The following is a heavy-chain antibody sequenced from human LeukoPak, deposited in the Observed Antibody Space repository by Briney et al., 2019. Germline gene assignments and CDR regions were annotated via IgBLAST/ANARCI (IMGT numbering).Heavy chain of an antibody. Sequence: GGSLRLSCAASGFTFSDYYMSWIRQAPGKGLEWVSYISSSGSTIYYADSVKGRFTISRDNSKNTLYLQMNSLRAEDTAVYHCARASYCTNGVCPRSAFDIWGQGTMVTVSS. D-gene: IGHD2-8*01. CDR3: ARASYCTNGVCPRSAFDI. CDR2: ISSSGSTI. J-gene: IGHJ3*02. CDR1: GFTFSDYY. V-gene: IGHV3-11*01.